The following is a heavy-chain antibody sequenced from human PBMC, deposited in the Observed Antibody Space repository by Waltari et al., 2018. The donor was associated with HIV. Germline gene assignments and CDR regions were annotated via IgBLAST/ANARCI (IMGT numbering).Heavy chain of an antibody. J-gene: IGHJ3*02. V-gene: IGHV3-66*01. CDR3: ARVDRAGTTSGWDVFDI. D-gene: IGHD1-1*01. CDR1: GFTVSSHH. CDR2: MYSGSTT. Sequence: EVQLVESGGGLVRPGGSLRLSCAASGFTVSSHHMGWVRQTPGKGWEYVSVMYSGSTTHYADSVNGRFTISRDSSKSALYLQMNTLRAEDTALYYFARVDRAGTTSGWDVFDIWGQGTMVTVSS.